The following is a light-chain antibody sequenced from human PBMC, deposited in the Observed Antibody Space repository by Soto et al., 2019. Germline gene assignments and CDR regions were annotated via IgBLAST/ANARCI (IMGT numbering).Light chain of an antibody. CDR3: QKFISAPPT. J-gene: IGKJ1*01. CDR2: AAS. CDR1: QGISNY. Sequence: DMQMTQSPSSLSASVGDRVTMTCRASQGISNYLAWYQQKPGKVPKLLIYAASTLQSGVPFRFSGSGSGTDFTLTISSLQPEDVATYYCQKFISAPPTFGQGTKVEI. V-gene: IGKV1-27*01.